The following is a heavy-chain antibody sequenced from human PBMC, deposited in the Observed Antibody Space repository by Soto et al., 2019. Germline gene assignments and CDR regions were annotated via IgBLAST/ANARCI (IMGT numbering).Heavy chain of an antibody. CDR2: ISDDGSTA. CDR3: ARGTRVSSNGTGAH. Sequence: HPGGSLRLSCAVSGFTFSAYWIHWVRQVPWKGLTWVSRISDDGSTATYADSVKGRFVISRDNAKNSLYLEMNTLRVDDSGLYYCARGTRVSSNGTGAHLGRRTLVPVSS. CDR1: GFTFSAYW. D-gene: IGHD6-6*01. V-gene: IGHV3-74*01. J-gene: IGHJ1*01.